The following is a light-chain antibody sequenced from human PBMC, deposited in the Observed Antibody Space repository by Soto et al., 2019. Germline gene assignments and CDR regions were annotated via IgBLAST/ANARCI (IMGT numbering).Light chain of an antibody. J-gene: IGKJ3*01. CDR1: QSVSSSY. Sequence: EIVLTQSPGTLSLSPGERATLSCRASQSVSSSYLARYQQKPGQAPRLLIYGASSRATGIADRFSGGGSGTDFALTISRLEAEDFAVYYCQQYGSSGFTFGPGTKVDIK. V-gene: IGKV3-20*01. CDR3: QQYGSSGFT. CDR2: GAS.